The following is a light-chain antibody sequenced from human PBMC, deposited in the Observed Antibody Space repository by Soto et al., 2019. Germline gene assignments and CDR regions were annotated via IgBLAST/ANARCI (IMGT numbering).Light chain of an antibody. V-gene: IGKV3-20*01. J-gene: IGKJ3*01. CDR1: QSLSINS. Sequence: EIVLTQSPGTLSLSPGERATLSCRASQSLSINSLAWYQQKPDQSPRLLVYGASTRDTGIPDRFRGSGSGTDFAPTISSLEPEDFAMYYCQQYDGSPLTFGPGTKVDIK. CDR2: GAS. CDR3: QQYDGSPLT.